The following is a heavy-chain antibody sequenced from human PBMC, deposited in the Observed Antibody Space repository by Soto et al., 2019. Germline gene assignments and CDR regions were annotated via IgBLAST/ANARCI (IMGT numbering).Heavy chain of an antibody. J-gene: IGHJ4*02. CDR3: ATAEVDY. CDR2: MTGDGRTT. CDR1: GFTFGDYW. V-gene: IGHV3-74*03. Sequence: WGSLRLSCAASGFTFGDYWMHWVRQPPGKGPEWVSRMTGDGRTTQYADSVKGRFTASRDNAKSTLYLQMNSLRAEDTAVYYCATAEVDYWGPGTLVTVSS.